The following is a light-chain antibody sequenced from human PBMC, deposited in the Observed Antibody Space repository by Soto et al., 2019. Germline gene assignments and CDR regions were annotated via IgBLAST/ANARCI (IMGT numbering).Light chain of an antibody. CDR3: QQAYSSRWT. CDR2: AAS. V-gene: IGKV1-39*01. Sequence: DIPLTQSPSSLSASVGDRVTITCRASQNIDNFLTWYQQKPGKAPKLLIYAASSLHSGVPSRFSGSGSGADFTLTISSMQSEDFATYYCQQAYSSRWTFGQGTKVEIK. CDR1: QNIDNF. J-gene: IGKJ1*01.